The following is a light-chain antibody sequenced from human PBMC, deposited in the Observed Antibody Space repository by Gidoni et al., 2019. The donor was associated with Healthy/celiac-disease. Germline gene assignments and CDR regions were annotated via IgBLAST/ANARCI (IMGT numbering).Light chain of an antibody. J-gene: IGLJ2*01. CDR1: SSDVGSYNL. CDR3: CSYAGSSTLV. Sequence: QPASVSGSPGQSITISCTGTSSDVGSYNLVSWYQQHPGKAPKLMIYEVSKRPSGVSNRFSGSKSGNTASLTISGLQAEDEADYYCCSYAGSSTLVFGGGTKLTVL. V-gene: IGLV2-23*02. CDR2: EVS.